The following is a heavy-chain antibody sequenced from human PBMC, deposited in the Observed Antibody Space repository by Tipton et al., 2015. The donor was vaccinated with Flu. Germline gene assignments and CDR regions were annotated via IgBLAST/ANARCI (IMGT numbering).Heavy chain of an antibody. D-gene: IGHD5-12*01. CDR2: IYHSGNT. V-gene: IGHV4-38-2*01. CDR1: GDSIGSDYY. Sequence: TLSLTCVVSGDSIGSDYYWAWIRQSPGKGLEWIGNIYHSGNTYYNPSLKGRVTMSVDRSNNHFSLKLTSVTAADTAVYYCARTRLESWFDPWGQGLLVTVSS. J-gene: IGHJ5*02. CDR3: ARTRLESWFDP.